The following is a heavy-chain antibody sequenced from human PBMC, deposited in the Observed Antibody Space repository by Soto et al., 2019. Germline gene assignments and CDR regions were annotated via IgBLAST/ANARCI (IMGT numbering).Heavy chain of an antibody. CDR2: IIPIFGTA. CDR1: GGTFSSYA. Sequence: QVQLVQSGAEVKKPGSSVKVSCKASGGTFSSYAISWVRQAPGQGLEWMGGIIPIFGTANYAQKFQGRVTTTVDESTSTAYMELSSRRSDDTAVYYCARVTYGSGRECVFYGMDVWGQGTTVTVSS. D-gene: IGHD3-10*01. J-gene: IGHJ6*02. CDR3: ARVTYGSGRECVFYGMDV. V-gene: IGHV1-69*01.